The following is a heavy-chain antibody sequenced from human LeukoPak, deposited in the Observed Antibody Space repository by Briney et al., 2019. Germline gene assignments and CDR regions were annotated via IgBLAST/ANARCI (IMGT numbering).Heavy chain of an antibody. V-gene: IGHV4-39*07. Sequence: SETLSLTCAVSGGSISSGGYSWSWIRQPPGKGLEWIGNIYYSGSTYYNPSLKSRVTISVDTSKKQLSLRLSSVTAADTAVYYCAKEAPTDYAFDIWGQGTMVTVS. D-gene: IGHD3/OR15-3a*01. CDR3: AKEAPTDYAFDI. J-gene: IGHJ3*02. CDR1: GGSISSGGYS. CDR2: IYYSGST.